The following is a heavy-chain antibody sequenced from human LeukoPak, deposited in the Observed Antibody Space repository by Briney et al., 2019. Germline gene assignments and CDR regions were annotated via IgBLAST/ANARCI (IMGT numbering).Heavy chain of an antibody. D-gene: IGHD3-10*01. CDR1: GGPFSGYY. V-gene: IGHV4-34*01. CDR2: INHSGST. Sequence: KTSETLSLTCAVYGGPFSGYYWSWIRQPPGKGLEWIGEINHSGSTNYNPSLKSRVTISVDTSKNQFSLKLSSVTAADTAVYYCARGIRPYYYALKGIRKNGYYFDYWGQGTLVTVSS. J-gene: IGHJ4*02. CDR3: ARGIRPYYYALKGIRKNGYYFDY.